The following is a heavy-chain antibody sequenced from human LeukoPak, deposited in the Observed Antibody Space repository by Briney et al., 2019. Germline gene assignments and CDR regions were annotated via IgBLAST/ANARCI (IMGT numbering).Heavy chain of an antibody. J-gene: IGHJ5*02. Sequence: ASVTVSCRASGYTFTSYYVHWVRQAPGQGLEWMGIINPSGGSTSYAQKFQGRVTMTRETSTSTVYMELSSLRSEDTAVYYCARDPNPYSYGFVTRYWFDPWGQGTLVTVSS. CDR2: INPSGGST. V-gene: IGHV1-46*01. D-gene: IGHD5-18*01. CDR1: GYTFTSYY. CDR3: ARDPNPYSYGFVTRYWFDP.